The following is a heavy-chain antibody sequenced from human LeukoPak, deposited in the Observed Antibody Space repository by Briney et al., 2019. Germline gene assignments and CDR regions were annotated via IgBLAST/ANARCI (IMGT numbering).Heavy chain of an antibody. Sequence: SETLSLTCTVSGGSISSGGYYWSWIRQHPGKGLEWIGYIYYSGSTYYNPSLKSRVTISVDASKNQFSLKLSSVTVADTAVYYCARSIAAAGYYFDYWGQGTLVTVSS. D-gene: IGHD6-13*01. J-gene: IGHJ4*02. V-gene: IGHV4-30-4*01. CDR3: ARSIAAAGYYFDY. CDR2: IYYSGST. CDR1: GGSISSGGYY.